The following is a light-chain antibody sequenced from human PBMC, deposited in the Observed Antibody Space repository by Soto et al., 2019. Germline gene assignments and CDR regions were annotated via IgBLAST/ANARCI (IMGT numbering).Light chain of an antibody. CDR3: QSSDSTLSGLVV. J-gene: IGLJ2*01. V-gene: IGLV1-40*01. CDR2: GNS. Sequence: QSVLTQPPSVSGAPGQRVTISCTGSSSNIGARYDVHWYQQLPGTAPKLLIYGNSNRPSGVPDRFSGSKSGTSASLAITGLQAEDEADYYCQSSDSTLSGLVVLGGGTKLTVL. CDR1: SSNIGARYD.